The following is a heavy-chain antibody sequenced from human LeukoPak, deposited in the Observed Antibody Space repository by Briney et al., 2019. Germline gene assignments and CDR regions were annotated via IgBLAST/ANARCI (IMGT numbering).Heavy chain of an antibody. Sequence: GGSLRLSCAASGFTLIEFWMTWVRQAPGKGLEWVASTNQDGREEYYVDSVKGRFTISRDNAKKSLYLEMHSLRVEDTAVYYCARSGRGYDDAFDIWGQGTMVTVSS. D-gene: IGHD5-12*01. V-gene: IGHV3-7*01. J-gene: IGHJ3*02. CDR1: GFTLIEFW. CDR3: ARSGRGYDDAFDI. CDR2: TNQDGREE.